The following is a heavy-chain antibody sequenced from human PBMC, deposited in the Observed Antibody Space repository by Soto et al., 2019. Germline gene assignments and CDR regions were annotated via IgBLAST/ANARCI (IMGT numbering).Heavy chain of an antibody. J-gene: IGHJ3*02. V-gene: IGHV3-48*01. CDR2: ISSSSSTI. D-gene: IGHD3-16*02. CDR3: ARDPHPRYDYIWGSYRSDAFDI. Sequence: GGSLRLSCAASGFTFSSYSMNWVRQAPGKGLEWVSYISSSSSTIYYADSVKGRFTISRDNAKNSLYLQMNSLRAEDTAVYYCARDPHPRYDYIWGSYRSDAFDIWGQGTMVTVSS. CDR1: GFTFSSYS.